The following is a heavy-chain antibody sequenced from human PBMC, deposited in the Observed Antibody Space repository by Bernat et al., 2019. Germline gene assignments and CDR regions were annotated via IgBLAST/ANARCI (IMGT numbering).Heavy chain of an antibody. J-gene: IGHJ4*02. D-gene: IGHD5-24*01. CDR2: IIPISGTA. Sequence: QVLLVQSGSAVKTPGSSVKFSCKASGGTFSSYAISWVRQAPGQGLEWMVGIIPISGTANYAQKFQGRVTITADKSTSTAYMELSSLRSEDTAVYYCASDRWRVGCGRQSTLTYYFDLWSQGALVIVSS. V-gene: IGHV1-69*06. CDR3: ASDRWRVGCGRQSTLTYYFDL. CDR1: GGTFSSYA.